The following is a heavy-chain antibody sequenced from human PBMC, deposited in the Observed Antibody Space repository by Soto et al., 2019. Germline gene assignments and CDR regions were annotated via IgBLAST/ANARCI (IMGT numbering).Heavy chain of an antibody. D-gene: IGHD6-6*01. CDR1: GYTFTSYD. CDR2: MNPNSGNT. CDR3: ARTVKQLVTYYYYMDV. J-gene: IGHJ6*03. Sequence: GASVKVSCKASGYTFTSYDINWVRQATGKGLEWMGRMNPNSGNTGYAQKFQGRVTMTRNTSISTAYMELSSLRSEDTAVYYCARTVKQLVTYYYYMDVWGKGTTVTVSS. V-gene: IGHV1-8*01.